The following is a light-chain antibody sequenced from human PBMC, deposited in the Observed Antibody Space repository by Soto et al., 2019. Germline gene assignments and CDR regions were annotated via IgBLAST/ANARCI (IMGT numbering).Light chain of an antibody. V-gene: IGKV1-39*01. CDR2: SAS. CDR3: QQSYNTPLT. Sequence: DIQMTQSPSSLSASVGDRVTMSCRASQSISNYLNWYQQKPGNAPKLLISSASGLQSGVPSRFSGSGSGTDFTLTISDLQPEDFATYYCQQSYNTPLTFGQGTKVEIK. J-gene: IGKJ1*01. CDR1: QSISNY.